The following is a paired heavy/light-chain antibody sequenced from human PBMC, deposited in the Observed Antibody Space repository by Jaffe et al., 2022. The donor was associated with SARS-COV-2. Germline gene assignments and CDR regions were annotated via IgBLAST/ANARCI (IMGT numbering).Heavy chain of an antibody. CDR3: SRFGAAGTGFDS. CDR2: INESGTT. V-gene: IGHV4-34*01. D-gene: IGHD6-13*01. CDR1: GGSFSGYY. Sequence: QVQLPQWGAGLLKPSETLSLTCAVYGGSFSGYYWTWIRQPPGKGLEWIGEINESGTTNYNPSLKSRVTISVDTSKIQFSLKLNSVTAADTAVYYCSRFGAAGTGFDSWGQGTLVTVSS. J-gene: IGHJ4*02.
Light chain of an antibody. Sequence: SYELTQPPSVSVSPGQTARITCSGDALPKQYAYWYQQKPGQAPVLVIYKDSERPSGIPERFSGSSSGTTVTLTISGAQAEDEADYYCQSADSSDTYVVFGGGTKLTVL. CDR1: ALPKQY. CDR2: KDS. CDR3: QSADSSDTYVV. V-gene: IGLV3-25*03. J-gene: IGLJ2*01.